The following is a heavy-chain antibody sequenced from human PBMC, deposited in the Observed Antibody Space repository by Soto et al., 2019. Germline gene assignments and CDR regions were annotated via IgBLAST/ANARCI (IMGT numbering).Heavy chain of an antibody. Sequence: PSETLSLTCTVSGGSVISGSYYWVWIRQPPGKGLEWIGYIYYSGSTNYNPSLKSRVTISVDTSTSTAYMELRSLRSDDTAVYYCARDGQFGDYWGQGTLVTVSS. D-gene: IGHD3-16*01. CDR3: ARDGQFGDY. V-gene: IGHV4-61*01. CDR2: IYYSGST. J-gene: IGHJ4*02. CDR1: GGSVISGSYY.